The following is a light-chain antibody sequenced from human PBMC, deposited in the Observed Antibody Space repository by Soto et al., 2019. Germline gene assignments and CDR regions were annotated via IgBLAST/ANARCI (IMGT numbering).Light chain of an antibody. Sequence: EIVLTQSPATLSLSPGERATLSCRASQSVSSYLAWYQQKPGQAPRLLIYDASNRATGIPARFSGSGSETDFTLTISSLEPEDFAVYYCQQRSNWPVTFGQGTKVEIK. V-gene: IGKV3-11*01. CDR3: QQRSNWPVT. J-gene: IGKJ2*01. CDR1: QSVSSY. CDR2: DAS.